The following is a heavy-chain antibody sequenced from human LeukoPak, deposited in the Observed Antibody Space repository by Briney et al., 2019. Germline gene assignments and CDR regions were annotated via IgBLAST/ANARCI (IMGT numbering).Heavy chain of an antibody. V-gene: IGHV3-7*01. CDR2: IKQDGSEK. CDR3: ARDSVRYSSSWYFDY. D-gene: IGHD6-13*01. CDR1: GFTFSSYW. J-gene: IGHJ4*02. Sequence: GSLRLSCAASGFTFSSYWMSWVRQAPGKGLEWVANIKQDGSEKYYVDSVKGRFTISRDNSKNTLYLQMNSLRAEDTAVYYCARDSVRYSSSWYFDYWGQGTLVTVSS.